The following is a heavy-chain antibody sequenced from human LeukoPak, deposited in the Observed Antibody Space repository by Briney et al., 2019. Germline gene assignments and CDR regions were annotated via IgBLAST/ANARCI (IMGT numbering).Heavy chain of an antibody. D-gene: IGHD6-19*01. Sequence: PGRSLRLSCTTSGFTFGDYVMSWFRQAPGTGLQWVGFIRSKLYGGTTEYAASVRGRFTISRDDSKSIAYLQMNSLKTEDTAMYYCTRASGYTSGWYFDLWGQGTPVTVSS. CDR3: TRASGYTSGWYFDL. CDR1: GFTFGDYV. J-gene: IGHJ4*02. CDR2: IRSKLYGGTT. V-gene: IGHV3-49*03.